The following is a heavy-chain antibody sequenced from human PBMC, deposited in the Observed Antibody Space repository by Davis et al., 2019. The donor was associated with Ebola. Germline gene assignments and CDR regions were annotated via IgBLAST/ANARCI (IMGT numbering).Heavy chain of an antibody. CDR2: IDPNSGDP. D-gene: IGHD6-13*01. Sequence: ASVKVSCKASGYTFTGYYMQWVRQAPGQGLEWMGWIDPNSGDPNFEQKFQGRVTMTRDTSVTTAYMELTRLGSDDTAVYYCARDLEERDGDSWSYYYYYMDLWGKGTTVTVSS. CDR1: GYTFTGYY. CDR3: ARDLEERDGDSWSYYYYYMDL. J-gene: IGHJ6*03. V-gene: IGHV1-2*02.